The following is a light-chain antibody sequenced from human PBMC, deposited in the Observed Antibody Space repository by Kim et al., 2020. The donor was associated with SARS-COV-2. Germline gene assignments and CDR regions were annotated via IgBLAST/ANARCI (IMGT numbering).Light chain of an antibody. CDR1: QTVSSS. V-gene: IGKV3-20*01. CDR3: LQYGGSPRT. Sequence: WSPGEIATLYCRASQTVSSSLAWYQQKPGQPPRLISYGASSRATGIPDRFSGSGSGTDFTLTISRLEPEDIAVYYCLQYGGSPRTFGQGTKVDIK. J-gene: IGKJ1*01. CDR2: GAS.